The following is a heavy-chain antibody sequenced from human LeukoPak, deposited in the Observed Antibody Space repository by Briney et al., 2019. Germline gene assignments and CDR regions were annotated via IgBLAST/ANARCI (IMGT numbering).Heavy chain of an antibody. D-gene: IGHD4-23*01. CDR3: ATGVRWDFDY. CDR1: SYTLNSFG. V-gene: IGHV1-18*01. Sequence: ASVKVSCKASSYTLNSFGVSWVRQAPGQGLEWMGWISAYNGNTNYAQNLQGRVTMTTDTSTSTAYMELRSLRSDDTAVYFCATGVRWDFDYWGRGSLVSVSS. J-gene: IGHJ4*02. CDR2: ISAYNGNT.